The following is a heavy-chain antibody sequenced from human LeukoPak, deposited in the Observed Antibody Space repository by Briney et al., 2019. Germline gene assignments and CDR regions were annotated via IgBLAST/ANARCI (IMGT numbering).Heavy chain of an antibody. CDR3: AKGPRTVVTPRLYYFDY. D-gene: IGHD4-23*01. CDR1: GFTFSSYA. V-gene: IGHV3-23*01. CDR2: ISGSGGST. Sequence: GGSLRLSCAASGFTFSSYAMSWVRQAPGKGLEWVSAISGSGGSTYYADSVKGRFTISRDNSKNTLYLQMNSLRAEDTAVYYCAKGPRTVVTPRLYYFDYWGQGTLVTVSS. J-gene: IGHJ4*02.